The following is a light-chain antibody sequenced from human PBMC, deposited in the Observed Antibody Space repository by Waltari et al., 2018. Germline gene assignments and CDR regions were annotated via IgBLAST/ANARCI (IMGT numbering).Light chain of an antibody. V-gene: IGLV2-14*01. J-gene: IGLJ3*02. CDR2: NVN. Sequence: QSALTQPASVSGSPGQSITISCSGTSSDVGGLNDVAWYQQNPGKAPKLMISNVNKRLSGVSKRFSGSKSGNTASLTISGLQAEDEADYYCSSYTTDATWVFGVGTKLTVL. CDR3: SSYTTDATWV. CDR1: SSDVGGLND.